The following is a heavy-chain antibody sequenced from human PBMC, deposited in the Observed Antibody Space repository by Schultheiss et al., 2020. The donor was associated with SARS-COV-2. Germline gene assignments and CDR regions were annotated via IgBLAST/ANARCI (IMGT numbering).Heavy chain of an antibody. CDR1: GGSFSGYH. V-gene: IGHV4-34*01. J-gene: IGHJ4*02. Sequence: SQTLSLTCAVYGGSFSGYHWSWIRQPPGKGLEWIGSIYYSGSTYYNPSLKSRVTISVDTSKNQFSLKLSSVTAADTAVYYCARRGRVYCGGDCLFDYWGQGTLVTVSS. CDR2: IYYSGST. CDR3: ARRGRVYCGGDCLFDY. D-gene: IGHD2-21*01.